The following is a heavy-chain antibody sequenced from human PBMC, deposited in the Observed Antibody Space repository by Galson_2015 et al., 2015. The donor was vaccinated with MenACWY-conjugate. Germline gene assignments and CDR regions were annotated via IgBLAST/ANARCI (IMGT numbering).Heavy chain of an antibody. CDR3: ARVVTSGSGSNKIDAFDI. CDR2: ISPGDSNT. J-gene: IGHJ3*02. V-gene: IGHV5-51*01. CDR1: GYNFITYW. D-gene: IGHD3-10*01. Sequence: HSGAEVTKPGESLKISCKASGYNFITYWIAWVRQMPGKGLEWMGLISPGDSNTRYSPSFQGQVTISADKSISTAYLQWSSLKASDTAMYYCARVVTSGSGSNKIDAFDIWGQGTMVTVSS.